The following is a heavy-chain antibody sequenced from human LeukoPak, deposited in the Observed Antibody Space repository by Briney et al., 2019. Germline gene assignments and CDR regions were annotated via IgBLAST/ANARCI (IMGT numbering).Heavy chain of an antibody. CDR3: ASSEPVPYDSSGEAHHYGMDV. CDR2: IYYSGST. J-gene: IGHJ6*02. V-gene: IGHV4-59*13. CDR1: GGSISSYY. Sequence: PSETLSLTCTVSGGSISSYYWSWIRQPPGKGLEWIGYIYYSGSTNYNPSLKSRVTISVDTSKNQFSLKLSSVTAADTAVYYCASSEPVPYDSSGEAHHYGMDVWGQGTTVTVSS. D-gene: IGHD3-22*01.